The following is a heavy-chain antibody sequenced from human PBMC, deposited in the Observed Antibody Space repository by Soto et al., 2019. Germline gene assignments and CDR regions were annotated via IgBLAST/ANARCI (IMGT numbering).Heavy chain of an antibody. CDR2: IRSKVYGGTT. CDR1: GFTFGDYG. J-gene: IGHJ6*02. Sequence: PGGSLRLSCTASGFTFGDYGVSWVRPAPGKGLEWVGVIRSKVYGGTTENAASVKDRFTISRDDSKSAAYLHMNSLRTEDTAVYYCTRVIRYYDSSGYYYYGMDVWGQGTTVTVSS. D-gene: IGHD3-22*01. V-gene: IGHV3-49*04. CDR3: TRVIRYYDSSGYYYYGMDV.